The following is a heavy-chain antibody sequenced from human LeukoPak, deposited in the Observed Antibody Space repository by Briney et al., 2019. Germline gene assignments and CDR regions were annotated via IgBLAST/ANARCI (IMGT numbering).Heavy chain of an antibody. CDR1: GFTFSSSA. V-gene: IGHV3-23*01. D-gene: IGHD6-19*01. CDR2: ISGSDGST. Sequence: PGGSLRLSCAASGFTFSSSAMSWVRLAPGKGLEWVSGISGSDGSTYYADSVKGRFTISRDNSKNTLYLQMNSLRAEDTAVYYCARRSGIAVAGAFDYWGQGTLVTVSS. CDR3: ARRSGIAVAGAFDY. J-gene: IGHJ4*02.